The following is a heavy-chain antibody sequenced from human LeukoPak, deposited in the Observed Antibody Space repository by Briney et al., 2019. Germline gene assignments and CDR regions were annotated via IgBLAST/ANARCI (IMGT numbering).Heavy chain of an antibody. D-gene: IGHD3-10*01. J-gene: IGHJ3*02. Sequence: QPGRSLRLSCTASGFTFGDYAMSWVRQAPGKGLERVGFIRSKAYGGTTEYAASVKGRFTISRDDSNSIAYLQMNRLKTEDTAVYYCTREAYGSGSYYNHDAFDIWGQGTMVTVSS. V-gene: IGHV3-49*04. CDR2: IRSKAYGGTT. CDR1: GFTFGDYA. CDR3: TREAYGSGSYYNHDAFDI.